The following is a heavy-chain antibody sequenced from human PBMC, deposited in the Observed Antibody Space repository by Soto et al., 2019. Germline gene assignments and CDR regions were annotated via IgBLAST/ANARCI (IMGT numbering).Heavy chain of an antibody. CDR3: ARVKDTAMVFDY. D-gene: IGHD5-18*01. V-gene: IGHV3-11*01. CDR2: ISSSGSTI. J-gene: IGHJ4*02. CDR1: GFTFSDYY. Sequence: GSLRLSCAASGFTFSDYYMSWIRQAPGKGLEWVSYISSSGSTIYYADSVKGRFTISRDNAKNSLYLQMNSLRAEDTAVYYCARVKDTAMVFDYWGQGTLVTVSS.